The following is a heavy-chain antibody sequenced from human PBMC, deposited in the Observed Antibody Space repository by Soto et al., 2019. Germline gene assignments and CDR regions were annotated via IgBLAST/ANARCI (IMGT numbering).Heavy chain of an antibody. CDR3: AGSGTPGYFDY. V-gene: IGHV4-34*01. CDR2: INHSGST. D-gene: IGHD3-10*01. CDR1: GGSFSGYY. J-gene: IGHJ4*02. Sequence: PSETLSLTCAVYGGSFSGYYWSWIRQPPGKGLEWIGEINHSGSTNYNPSLKSRVTISVDTSKNQFSLKLSSVTAADTAVYYCAGSGTPGYFDYWGQGTLVTVSS.